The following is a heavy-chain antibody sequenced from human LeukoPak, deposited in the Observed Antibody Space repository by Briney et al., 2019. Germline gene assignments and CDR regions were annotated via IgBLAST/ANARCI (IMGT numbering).Heavy chain of an antibody. CDR1: GYTFTSYG. CDR3: ARSLSAGTTNLADY. D-gene: IGHD1-7*01. J-gene: IGHJ4*02. CDR2: ISAYNGNT. Sequence: ASVKVSCKASGYTFTSYGISWVRQAPGQGLEWMGWISAYNGNTNYAQKLQGRVTMTTDTSTSTAYIELRSLRSDDTAVYYCARSLSAGTTNLADYWGQGTLVTVSS. V-gene: IGHV1-18*04.